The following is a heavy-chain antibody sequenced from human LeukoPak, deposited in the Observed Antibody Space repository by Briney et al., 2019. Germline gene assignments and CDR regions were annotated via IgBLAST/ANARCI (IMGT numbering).Heavy chain of an antibody. Sequence: GESLKISCKGSGYSFTSYWIGWVRQMPGEGLEWLGIIYPGDSDTRYNPSFQGQVTFSADKSISTAYLQWSSLKASDTAMYYCASLRSYSDAFDIWGRGTMVTV. J-gene: IGHJ3*02. CDR1: GYSFTSYW. D-gene: IGHD2-21*01. V-gene: IGHV5-51*01. CDR3: ASLRSYSDAFDI. CDR2: IYPGDSDT.